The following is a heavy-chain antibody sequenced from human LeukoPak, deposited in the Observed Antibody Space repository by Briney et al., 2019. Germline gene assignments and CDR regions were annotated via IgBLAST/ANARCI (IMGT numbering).Heavy chain of an antibody. CDR1: GFTVSSTY. CDR3: ARGRPAHYFDS. CDR2: IYSGGYT. V-gene: IGHV3-66*01. Sequence: PGGSLRLSCAASGFTVSSTYLTWVRQAPGKGLEWLSVIYSGGYTYYADSVKGRFFISRDISENMVYLQMNSLSVKDTAVYFCARGRPAHYFDSWGPGTLVAVS. J-gene: IGHJ4*02. D-gene: IGHD6-6*01.